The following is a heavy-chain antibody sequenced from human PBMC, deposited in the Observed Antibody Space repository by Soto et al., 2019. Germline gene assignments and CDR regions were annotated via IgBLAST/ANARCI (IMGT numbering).Heavy chain of an antibody. Sequence: QVQLVQSGAEVKKPGASVKVSCKASGYTFTSSYMHWVRQAPGQGLEWMGVINPSGGSTDYAKKSLGRVTVTRDASTSTVYMELSSLRTEDSAVYYCARDRGRAAAGEFHYYGMDVWGQGTTVTVSS. CDR2: INPSGGST. J-gene: IGHJ6*02. CDR1: GYTFTSSY. CDR3: ARDRGRAAAGEFHYYGMDV. V-gene: IGHV1-46*01. D-gene: IGHD6-13*01.